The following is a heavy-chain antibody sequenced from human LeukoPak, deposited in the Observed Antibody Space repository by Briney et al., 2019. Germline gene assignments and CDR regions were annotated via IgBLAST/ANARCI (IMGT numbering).Heavy chain of an antibody. Sequence: GGSLRLSCAASGFTLSNYWMTWVRQAPGKGLEWVAHINQDGSKEYYMDSVKARFTISRDNAKNSLSLQMNSLRAEDTAVYYCVRDGGVSGFDLLDYWGQGTLATVSS. CDR3: VRDGGVSGFDLLDY. J-gene: IGHJ4*02. CDR1: GFTLSNYW. D-gene: IGHD5-12*01. CDR2: INQDGSKE. V-gene: IGHV3-7*01.